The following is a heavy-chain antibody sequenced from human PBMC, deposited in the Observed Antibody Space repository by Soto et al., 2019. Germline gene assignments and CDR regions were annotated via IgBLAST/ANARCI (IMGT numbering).Heavy chain of an antibody. Sequence: QVQLQESGPGLVKPSETLSLTCTVSGGSISSYYWSWIRQPAGKGLEWIGRIYTSGSTNYNPSLKSRVTMSVDTSKNQFSLKLSSVTAADTAVYYCAREHVTVMGLYYYYYGMDVWGQGTTVTVSS. V-gene: IGHV4-4*07. CDR2: IYTSGST. J-gene: IGHJ6*02. CDR3: AREHVTVMGLYYYYYGMDV. CDR1: GGSISSYY. D-gene: IGHD4-4*01.